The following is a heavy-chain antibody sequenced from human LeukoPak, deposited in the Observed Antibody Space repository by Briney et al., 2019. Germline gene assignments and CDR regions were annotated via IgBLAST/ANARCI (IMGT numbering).Heavy chain of an antibody. Sequence: PGGSLRLSSAASGFTLRRYWMNWVRQAPGKGLEWVAKIKEDGSEKYYVDSVKLRFTVSRDNAKNSLYLQMNSLRVEDTAVYYCVSDHDSRQWGQGTLVTVSS. V-gene: IGHV3-7*05. J-gene: IGHJ4*02. CDR2: IKEDGSEK. CDR3: VSDHDSRQ. D-gene: IGHD3-3*01. CDR1: GFTLRRYW.